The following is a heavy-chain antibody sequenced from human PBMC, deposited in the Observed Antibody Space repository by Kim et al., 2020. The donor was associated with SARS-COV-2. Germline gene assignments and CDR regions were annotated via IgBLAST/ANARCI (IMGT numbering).Heavy chain of an antibody. CDR3: ARGTYGDYYFDF. V-gene: IGHV3-48*02. Sequence: FYADSVKGRFTISRDNAKISLFLQMNSLRDEDTAVYYCARGTYGDYYFDFWGQGTLVTVSS. J-gene: IGHJ4*02. D-gene: IGHD4-17*01.